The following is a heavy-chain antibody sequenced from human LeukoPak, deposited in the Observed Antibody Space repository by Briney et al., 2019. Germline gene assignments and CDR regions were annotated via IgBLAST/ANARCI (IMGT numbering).Heavy chain of an antibody. Sequence: SVKVSCKASGGTFSSYAISWVRQAPGQGLEWMERIIPIFGIANYAQKFQGRVTITADKSTSTAYMELSSLRSEDTAVYYCARGRYCSSTSCYRDYYYGMDVWGQGTTVTVSS. V-gene: IGHV1-69*04. CDR2: IIPIFGIA. CDR3: ARGRYCSSTSCYRDYYYGMDV. D-gene: IGHD2-2*02. J-gene: IGHJ6*02. CDR1: GGTFSSYA.